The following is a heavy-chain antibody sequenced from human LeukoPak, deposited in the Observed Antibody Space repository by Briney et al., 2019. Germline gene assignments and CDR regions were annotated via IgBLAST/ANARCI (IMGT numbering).Heavy chain of an antibody. J-gene: IGHJ4*02. CDR1: GFTFSSYT. CDR2: IGTSAGST. CDR3: AKDPNWDRGY. D-gene: IGHD3-10*01. Sequence: GGSLRLSCATPGFTFSSYTMTWVRQAPGKGLEYVSGIGTSAGSTIYADSVKGRFTISRGNSKNTVYLQMDSLRVEDTAVYYCAKDPNWDRGYWGQGTLVTVSS. V-gene: IGHV3-23*01.